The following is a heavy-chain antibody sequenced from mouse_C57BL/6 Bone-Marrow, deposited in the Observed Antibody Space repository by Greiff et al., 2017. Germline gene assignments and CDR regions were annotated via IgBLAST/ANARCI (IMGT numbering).Heavy chain of an antibody. CDR1: GFNIKDYY. V-gene: IGHV14-2*01. D-gene: IGHD1-1*01. J-gene: IGHJ4*01. CDR3: DHYYGSSYTTMDY. CDR2: IDPEDGET. Sequence: EVMLVESGAELVKPGASVKLSCTASGFNIKDYYMHWVKQRTEQGLEWIGRIDPEDGETKYAPKFQGKPTITGDTTSNPAYLQLSSLTSEDTAVDYCDHYYGSSYTTMDYWGQGTSVTVSS.